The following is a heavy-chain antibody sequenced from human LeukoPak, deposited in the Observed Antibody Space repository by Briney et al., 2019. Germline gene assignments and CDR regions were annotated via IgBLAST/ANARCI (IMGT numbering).Heavy chain of an antibody. D-gene: IGHD3-10*01. CDR2: IYHSGNT. CDR1: GYSISSGYY. V-gene: IGHV4-38-2*02. CDR3: ARDDDYYGSGSPTD. Sequence: PSETLSLTCAVSGYSISSGYYWGWIRQPPGKGLEWIGSIYHSGNTYYNPSLKSRVTISVDTSKNQFSLKLSSVTAADTAVYYCARDDDYYGSGSPTDWGQGTLVTVSS. J-gene: IGHJ4*02.